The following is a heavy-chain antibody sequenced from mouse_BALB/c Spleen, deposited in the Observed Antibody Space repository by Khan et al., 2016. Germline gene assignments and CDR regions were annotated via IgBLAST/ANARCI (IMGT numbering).Heavy chain of an antibody. D-gene: IGHD2-4*01. J-gene: IGHJ4*01. CDR3: ARQGYDYDPYAMDD. V-gene: IGHV5-12*02. CDR2: ISNGGGST. Sequence: EVELVESGGGLVQPGGSLKLSCATSGFTFSDYYMYWVRQTPEKRLEWVAYISNGGGSTYYPDTVKGRFTISRDNAKNTLYLQMSRLKSEDTAMYYCARQGYDYDPYAMDDWCQGTSVTVAS. CDR1: GFTFSDYY.